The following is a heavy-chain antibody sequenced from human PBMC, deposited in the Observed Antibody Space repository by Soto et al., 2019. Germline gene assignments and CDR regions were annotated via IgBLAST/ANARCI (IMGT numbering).Heavy chain of an antibody. CDR3: ARDSSGLHDSSGYYQYFDY. J-gene: IGHJ4*02. CDR2: IIPIFGTA. Sequence: GASVKVSCKASGGTFSSYAISWVRQAPGQGLEWMGGIIPIFGTANYAQKFQGRVTITADESTSTAYMEPSSLRSEDTAVYYCARDSSGLHDSSGYYQYFDYWGQGTLVTVSS. D-gene: IGHD3-22*01. CDR1: GGTFSSYA. V-gene: IGHV1-69*13.